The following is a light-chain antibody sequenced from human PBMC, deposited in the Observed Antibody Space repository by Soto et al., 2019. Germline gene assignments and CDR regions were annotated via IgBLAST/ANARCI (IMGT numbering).Light chain of an antibody. J-gene: IGKJ4*01. CDR1: QSVTGY. CDR2: QAS. V-gene: IGKV3-11*01. CDR3: QQGSNWPLT. Sequence: EIVLTQSPATLSLSPGERATLSCRASQSVTGYLSWYQQKPGQAPRLLIYQASSGAPGVPARFSASGSGTDFTLTISSLEPEDFAVYYCQQGSNWPLTFGGGTKVEIK.